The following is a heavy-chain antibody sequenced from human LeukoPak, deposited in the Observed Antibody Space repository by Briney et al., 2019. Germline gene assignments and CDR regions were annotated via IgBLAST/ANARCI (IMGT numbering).Heavy chain of an antibody. CDR1: GFTFTNAW. V-gene: IGHV3-15*01. CDR2: IKSKTDGCTT. CDR3: TTIDY. J-gene: IGHJ4*02. Sequence: AGGSLRLSCAASGFTFTNAWMSWVRQAPGKGVEWVGRIKSKTDGCTTDYAAPVKGRFTISRDDSKNTLYLQMNSLKTEDTALYYCTTIDYWGQGTLVTVSS.